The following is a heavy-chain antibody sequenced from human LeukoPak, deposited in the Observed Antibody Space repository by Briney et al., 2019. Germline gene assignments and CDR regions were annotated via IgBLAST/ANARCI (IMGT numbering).Heavy chain of an antibody. Sequence: SETLSLTCTVSGGFISSYYWSWIRQPAGKGLEWIGRIYTSGSTNYNPSLKSRVTMSVDTSKNQFSLKLSSVTAADTAVYYCARRSYSSGWYYFAYWGQGTLVTVSS. CDR2: IYTSGST. CDR3: ARRSYSSGWYYFAY. D-gene: IGHD6-19*01. J-gene: IGHJ4*02. V-gene: IGHV4-4*07. CDR1: GGFISSYY.